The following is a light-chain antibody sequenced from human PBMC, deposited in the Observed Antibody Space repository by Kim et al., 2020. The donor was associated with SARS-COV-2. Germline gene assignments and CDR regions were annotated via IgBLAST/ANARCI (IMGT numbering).Light chain of an antibody. CDR1: SSDVGGYNY. V-gene: IGLV2-14*01. J-gene: IGLJ3*02. CDR2: DVS. Sequence: QSALTQPASVSGSPGQSITISCTGTSSDVGGYNYVSWYQQHPGKAPKLMIYDVSKRPSGVSNRFSGSKSGNTASLTISGLQAEDEADYYCSSYTSSSTLLGGGTQRTV. CDR3: SSYTSSSTL.